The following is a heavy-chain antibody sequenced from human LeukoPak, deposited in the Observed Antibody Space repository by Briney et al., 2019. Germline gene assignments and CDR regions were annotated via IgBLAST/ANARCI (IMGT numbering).Heavy chain of an antibody. D-gene: IGHD3-22*01. J-gene: IGHJ3*02. CDR3: GRRRADKYYYDSSSQRAFDI. V-gene: IGHV4-59*01. Sequence: PSETLSLTCTVSGGSISSYYWSWIRQPPGKGLEWIGYIYYSGSTNYNPSLKSRVTISVDTSKNQFSLKLSSVTAADTAVYYCGRRRADKYYYDSSSQRAFDIWGQGTMVTVSS. CDR2: IYYSGST. CDR1: GGSISSYY.